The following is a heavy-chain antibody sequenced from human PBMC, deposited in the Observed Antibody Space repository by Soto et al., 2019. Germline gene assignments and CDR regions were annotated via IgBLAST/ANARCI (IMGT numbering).Heavy chain of an antibody. D-gene: IGHD3-22*01. V-gene: IGHV4-30-2*01. CDR1: GGSISSGGYS. CDR3: SRGGDYYDSSCSCLDI. Sequence: SETLSLTCAVSGGSISSGGYSWSWIRQPPGKGLEWIGYIYHSGSTYYNQSLKSRVTISVDRSKNPLSLKLISVTTADTAVYFCSRGGDYYDSSCSCLDIWGQGTMVTVSS. J-gene: IGHJ3*02. CDR2: IYHSGST.